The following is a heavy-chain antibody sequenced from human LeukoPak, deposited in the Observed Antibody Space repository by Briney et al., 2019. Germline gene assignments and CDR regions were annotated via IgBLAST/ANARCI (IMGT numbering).Heavy chain of an antibody. CDR3: AKDYDSSPYAFDI. D-gene: IGHD3-22*01. Sequence: PGGSLRLSCAASGFTFNDYYMSWIRQAPGKGLEWVSYMSSSGSTIYYADSVKGRFTISRDNAKNSLYLQMNSLRAEDTALYYCAKDYDSSPYAFDIWGQGTMVTVSS. CDR2: MSSSGSTI. J-gene: IGHJ3*02. CDR1: GFTFNDYY. V-gene: IGHV3-11*01.